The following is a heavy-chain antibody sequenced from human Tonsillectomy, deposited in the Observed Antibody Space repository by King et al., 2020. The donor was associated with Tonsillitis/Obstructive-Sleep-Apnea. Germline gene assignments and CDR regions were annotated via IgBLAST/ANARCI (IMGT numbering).Heavy chain of an antibody. J-gene: IGHJ6*03. CDR2: INPSGGST. D-gene: IGHD2-2*01. CDR1: GYTFTSHY. Sequence: QLVQSGAEVKKPGASVKVSCKASGYTFTSHYMHWVRQAPGQGLEWMGIINPSGGSTSYAQKFQGRVTMTRDTSTSTFYMELNSLRSEDTAVYYCVGGKYQLQYYNMDVWGKGTTVTVSS. CDR3: VGGKYQLQYYNMDV. V-gene: IGHV1-46*01.